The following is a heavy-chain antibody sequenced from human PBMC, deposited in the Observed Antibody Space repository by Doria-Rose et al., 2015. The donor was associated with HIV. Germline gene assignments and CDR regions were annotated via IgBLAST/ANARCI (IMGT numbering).Heavy chain of an antibody. J-gene: IGHJ4*02. CDR3: ARIKSSKWYHKYYFDF. D-gene: IGHD6-13*01. V-gene: IGHV2-26*01. Sequence: SGPVLAKPTETLTLTCTVSGVSLSSPGMGVSWIRQPSGKALEWPANIFSDDERSYKTSLKSRLTISRGTSKSQVVLTMTDMDPVDTATYYCARIKSSKWYHKYYFDFWGQGTLVIVSA. CDR1: GVSLSSPGMG. CDR2: IFSDDER.